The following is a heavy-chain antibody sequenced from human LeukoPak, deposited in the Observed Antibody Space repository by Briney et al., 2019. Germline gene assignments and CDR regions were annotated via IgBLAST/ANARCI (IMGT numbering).Heavy chain of an antibody. V-gene: IGHV3-30*18. CDR1: GFRFSSYG. CDR2: ISYDESNK. J-gene: IGHJ4*02. CDR3: AKGGGTGYSSSWFSN. Sequence: GGSLRLSCAASGFRFSSYGMHWVRQAPGKGLEWVAVISYDESNKFYEDSVKGRFTISRDNSKNTLYLQMNSLRAEDTAVYYCAKGGGTGYSSSWFSNWGQGTLVTVSS. D-gene: IGHD6-13*01.